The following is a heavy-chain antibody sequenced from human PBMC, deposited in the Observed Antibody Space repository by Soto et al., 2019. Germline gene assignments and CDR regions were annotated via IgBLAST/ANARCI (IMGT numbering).Heavy chain of an antibody. V-gene: IGHV3-21*01. CDR2: ISTSSSYI. CDR3: ARGHGSSFNWFDP. CDR1: GFTFSNYS. D-gene: IGHD6-19*01. Sequence: EVQLVESGGGLVKPGGSLRLSCAASGFTFSNYSMNWVRQAPGKGLEWVSSISTSSSYIYYADSVKGRFTISRDNAKNSLYLQMNSLGAEDTAVYYCARGHGSSFNWFDPWGQGTLVTVSS. J-gene: IGHJ5*02.